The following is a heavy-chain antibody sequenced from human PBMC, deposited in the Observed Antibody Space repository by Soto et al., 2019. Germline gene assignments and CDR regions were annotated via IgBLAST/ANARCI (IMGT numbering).Heavy chain of an antibody. Sequence: QVQLVESGGGLVKPGGSLRLSCAASGFTFSDYYMSWIRQAPGKGLEWVSYISSSGSTIYYADSVKGRFTISRDNAKNSLYLQMHSLRAEDTAVYYCARDRDSGYDMTRGILRYWGQGTLVTVSS. J-gene: IGHJ4*02. V-gene: IGHV3-11*01. CDR1: GFTFSDYY. D-gene: IGHD5-12*01. CDR2: ISSSGSTI. CDR3: ARDRDSGYDMTRGILRY.